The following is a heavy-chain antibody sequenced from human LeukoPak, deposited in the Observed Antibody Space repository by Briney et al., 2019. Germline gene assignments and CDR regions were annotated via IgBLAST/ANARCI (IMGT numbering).Heavy chain of an antibody. Sequence: PGGSLRLSCAASGFTFSSYSMNWVRQAPGKGLEWVSSINSSSSYIYYADSVKGRFTISRDNAKNSLYLQVNSLRAEDTALYYCARDRPNYNNYMDVWGKGTTVTVSS. CDR2: INSSSSYI. CDR1: GFTFSSYS. V-gene: IGHV3-21*04. CDR3: ARDRPNYNNYMDV. J-gene: IGHJ6*03.